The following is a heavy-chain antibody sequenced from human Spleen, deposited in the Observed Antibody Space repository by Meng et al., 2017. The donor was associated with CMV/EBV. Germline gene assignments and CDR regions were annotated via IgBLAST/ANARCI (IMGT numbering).Heavy chain of an antibody. CDR1: GFAASYNY. J-gene: IGHJ4*02. D-gene: IGHD3-16*02. Sequence: ETLSLTCAASGFAASYNYMSWVRQAPGKGLQWVSVFYRGGSTYYADSVKGRFTISSDNGKNSLYLQMNSLRAEDTAVYYCARDHYDYVWGSYHYWGQGTLVTVSS. CDR3: ARDHYDYVWGSYHY. CDR2: FYRGGST. V-gene: IGHV3-66*01.